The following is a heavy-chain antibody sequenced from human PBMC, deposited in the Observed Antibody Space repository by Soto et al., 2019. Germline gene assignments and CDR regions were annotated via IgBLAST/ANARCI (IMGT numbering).Heavy chain of an antibody. J-gene: IGHJ6*02. CDR3: ARDSHRVLRFLEWSPFRVYYGMDV. Sequence: PGGSMRLSCAASGFTFSSYGMHWVRQAPGKGLEWVAVIWYDGSNKYYADSVKGRFTISRDNSKNTLYLQMNSLRAEDTAVYYCARDSHRVLRFLEWSPFRVYYGMDVWGQGTTVTVSS. D-gene: IGHD3-3*01. CDR2: IWYDGSNK. CDR1: GFTFSSYG. V-gene: IGHV3-33*01.